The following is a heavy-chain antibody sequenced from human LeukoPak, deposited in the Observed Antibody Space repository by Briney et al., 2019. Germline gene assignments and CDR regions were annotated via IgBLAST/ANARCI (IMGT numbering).Heavy chain of an antibody. CDR1: GYTLTELS. J-gene: IGHJ4*02. CDR3: ATDHPRGYSGSYTLDY. D-gene: IGHD1-26*01. Sequence: ASVKVSCKVSGYTLTELSMHWVRQAPGKGLEWMGGFDPEDGETIYAQKFQGRVTMTEDTSTDTAYMELSSLRSEDTAVYYCATDHPRGYSGSYTLDYWGQGTLVTVSP. CDR2: FDPEDGET. V-gene: IGHV1-24*01.